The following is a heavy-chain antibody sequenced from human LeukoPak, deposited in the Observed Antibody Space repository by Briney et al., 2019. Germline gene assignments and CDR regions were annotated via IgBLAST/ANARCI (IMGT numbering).Heavy chain of an antibody. CDR1: GYSISSGYY. CDR2: IYHSGST. J-gene: IGHJ3*02. V-gene: IGHV4-38-2*02. D-gene: IGHD3-22*01. CDR3: AREVKYYDSSGYYYLI. Sequence: SETLSLTCTVSGYSISSGYYWGWIRQPPGKGLEWIGSIYHSGSTYYNPSLKSRVTISVDTSKNQFSLKLSSVTAADTAVYYCAREVKYYDSSGYYYLIWGQGTMVTVSS.